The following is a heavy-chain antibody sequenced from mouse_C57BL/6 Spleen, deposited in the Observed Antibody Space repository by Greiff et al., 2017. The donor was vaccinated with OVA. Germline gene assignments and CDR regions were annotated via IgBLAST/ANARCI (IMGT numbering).Heavy chain of an antibody. J-gene: IGHJ4*01. V-gene: IGHV1-72*01. Sequence: QVQLQQPGAELVKPGASVKLSCKASGYTFTSYWMHWVKQRPGRGLEWIGRIDPNSGGTKYNEKFKSKATLTVDKPSSTAYMQLSSLTSEESAVYYCARSDSSYAMDYWGQGTSVTVSS. CDR3: ARSDSSYAMDY. CDR2: IDPNSGGT. CDR1: GYTFTSYW.